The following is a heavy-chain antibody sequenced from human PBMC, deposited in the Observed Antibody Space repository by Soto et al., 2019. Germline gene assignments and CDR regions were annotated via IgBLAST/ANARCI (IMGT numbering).Heavy chain of an antibody. CDR2: IYYSGST. CDR1: GGSISSYY. CDR3: ARASTLYYYYYMDV. J-gene: IGHJ6*03. Sequence: PSETLSLTCTVSGGSISSYYWSWIRQPPGKGLEWIGYIYYSGSTNYNPSLKSRVTISVDTSKNQFSLKLSSVTAADTAVYYCARASTLYYYYYMDVWGKGTTVTVSS. D-gene: IGHD4-4*01. V-gene: IGHV4-59*01.